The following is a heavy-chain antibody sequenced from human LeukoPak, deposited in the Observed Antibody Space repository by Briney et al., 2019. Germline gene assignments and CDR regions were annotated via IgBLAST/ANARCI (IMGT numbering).Heavy chain of an antibody. V-gene: IGHV4-38-2*01. Sequence: SETLSLTCAVSGYSISSGFYWGWIRQPPGKGLEWIGTIYRSGTTYYNPSLKSRVTISADTSKNQFSLKLSSVTAADTALYYCARISTGTTDSFDYWGQGTLVTVSS. CDR2: IYRSGTT. J-gene: IGHJ4*02. D-gene: IGHD1-7*01. CDR1: GYSISSGFY. CDR3: ARISTGTTDSFDY.